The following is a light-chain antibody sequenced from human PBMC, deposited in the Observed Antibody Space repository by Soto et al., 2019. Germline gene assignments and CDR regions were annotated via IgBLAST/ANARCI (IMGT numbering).Light chain of an antibody. CDR1: QSVSNN. J-gene: IGKJ2*01. CDR2: GAS. CDR3: QQYNNWPPVT. V-gene: IGKV3-15*01. Sequence: EIVMTQSPATLSVSPGERATLSCRASQSVSNNLAWYQQKPGQTPRLLIYGASTRATGIPVRFSGSGSGTAFTLTISSLQSEDFAVYYCQQYNNWPPVTFGQGTKLEIK.